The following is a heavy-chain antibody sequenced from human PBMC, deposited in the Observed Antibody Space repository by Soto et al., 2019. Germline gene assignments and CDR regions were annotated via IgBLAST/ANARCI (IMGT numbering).Heavy chain of an antibody. J-gene: IGHJ5*01. Sequence: QITLKESGPTLVKPTQTLTLTCTFSGFSLSTSGVGVGWIRQPPGKALEWLALIFWDDDKRYSPSLNSRLTITKDTSKNQVVLTMTNMDPVDTATYYRAHRPGSSGSRAWFDSWGQGTLVTVSS. CDR1: GFSLSTSGVG. V-gene: IGHV2-5*02. CDR2: IFWDDDK. D-gene: IGHD2-15*01. CDR3: AHRPGSSGSRAWFDS.